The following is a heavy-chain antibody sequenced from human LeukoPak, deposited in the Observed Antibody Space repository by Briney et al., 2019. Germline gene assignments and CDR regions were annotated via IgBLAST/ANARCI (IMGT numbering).Heavy chain of an antibody. D-gene: IGHD1-26*01. CDR1: GGSISSCSYF. CDR3: ARARESYWSNAWFDP. J-gene: IGHJ5*02. V-gene: IGHV4-39*06. Sequence: PSETLTLTCTVSGGSISSCSYFWGWIPQPPGKGLEWIGTVCHSGSTYYNSSLKSRVNISVDTSKNQFHLKLSTVTAAATAVYSCARARESYWSNAWFDPWGQGTLVTVSS. CDR2: VCHSGST.